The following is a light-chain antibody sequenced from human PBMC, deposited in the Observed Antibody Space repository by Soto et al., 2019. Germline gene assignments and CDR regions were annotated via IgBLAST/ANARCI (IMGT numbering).Light chain of an antibody. V-gene: IGLV2-14*03. Sequence: QSALAQPASVSGSPGQSITISCTGTSSDVGGYNYVCWYQQHPGKAPKLTIHDVSNRPSGVSNRFSGSKFGNTASLSISGLQADDEADYYCSSYTSSSTVVFGGGTKLTVL. J-gene: IGLJ2*01. CDR3: SSYTSSSTVV. CDR2: DVS. CDR1: SSDVGGYNY.